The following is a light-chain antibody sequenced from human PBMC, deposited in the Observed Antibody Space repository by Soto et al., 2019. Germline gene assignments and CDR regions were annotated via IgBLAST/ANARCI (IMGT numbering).Light chain of an antibody. CDR2: GAS. CDR1: QSVSSN. V-gene: IGKV3-15*01. J-gene: IGKJ1*01. Sequence: IVMTQSPATLSVSPGERATLSCRASQSVSSNLAWYQRRPGQAPRLLIYGASTRATGIPARFSGSGSETEFTLTIGSLQSEDFAVYYCQQYNNWPPWTFGQGTKVE. CDR3: QQYNNWPPWT.